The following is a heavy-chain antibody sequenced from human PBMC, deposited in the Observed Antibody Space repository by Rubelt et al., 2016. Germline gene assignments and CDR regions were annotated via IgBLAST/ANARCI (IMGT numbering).Heavy chain of an antibody. CDR2: ISSSSSYT. V-gene: IGHV3-11*06. D-gene: IGHD3-9*01. Sequence: GLEWVSYISSSSSYTNYADSVKGRFTISRDNSKNTLYLQMNSLRAEDTAVYYCANEGEHGLRYFDWLEDYWGQGTLVTVSS. J-gene: IGHJ4*02. CDR3: ANEGEHGLRYFDWLEDY.